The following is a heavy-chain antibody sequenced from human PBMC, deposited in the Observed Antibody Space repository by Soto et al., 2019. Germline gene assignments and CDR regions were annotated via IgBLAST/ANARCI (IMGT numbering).Heavy chain of an antibody. CDR2: ISHSGST. J-gene: IGHJ5*02. CDR3: ARERKKTWNQERGWFDH. D-gene: IGHD1-1*01. CDR1: GGSMGSGGYS. Sequence: TLSLPCAVSGGSMGSGGYSWSWMRQPPGKGLEWMGYISHSGSTYYNPSLKSRVTISVDRSKNQFSLKLSSVTAADTAVYYCARERKKTWNQERGWFDHWGQGTLVTVSA. V-gene: IGHV4-30-2*01.